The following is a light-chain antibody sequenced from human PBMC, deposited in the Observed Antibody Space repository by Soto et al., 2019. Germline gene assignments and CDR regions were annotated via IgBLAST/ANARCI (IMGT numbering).Light chain of an antibody. CDR1: HSMSSNY. CDR3: QQYGSS. CDR2: GAS. V-gene: IGKV3-20*01. J-gene: IGKJ4*01. Sequence: EIVLTQSPGIWSLSPGERATLSCRVSHSMSSNYLTWYQQKPGQAPRLLIYGASTRATGIPDRFSGSGSGTDFTLIISRLEPEDFAVYYCQQYGSSFGGGTKVEI.